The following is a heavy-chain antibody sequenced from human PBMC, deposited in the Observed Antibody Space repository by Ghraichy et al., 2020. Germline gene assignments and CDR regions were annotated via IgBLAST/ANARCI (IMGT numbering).Heavy chain of an antibody. D-gene: IGHD3-9*01. Sequence: GGSLRLSCAASGFTFSSYAMHWVRQAPGKGLEWVAVISYDGSNKYYADSVKGRFTISRDNSKNTLYLQMNSLRAEDTAVNYCASGGPGGLRYFDWSISGGTPAMREHWGQGTLVTVSS. CDR3: ASGGPGGLRYFDWSISGGTPAMREH. V-gene: IGHV3-30*04. CDR2: ISYDGSNK. J-gene: IGHJ4*02. CDR1: GFTFSSYA.